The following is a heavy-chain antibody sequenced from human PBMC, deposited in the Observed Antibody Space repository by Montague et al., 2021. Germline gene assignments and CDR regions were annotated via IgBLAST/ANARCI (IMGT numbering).Heavy chain of an antibody. CDR2: LYDSRDT. CDR1: SGSISSFS. CDR3: ARRGGPVGLFLFDY. J-gene: IGHJ4*02. Sequence: SETLSLTCIVSSGSISSFSWAWIRQAPGKALEWIGHLYDSRDTYYNPSLHSRLTFSLDTSRNQFFLTLTSVTAADTAVYYCARRGGPVGLFLFDYWGQGTLVTVSS. V-gene: IGHV4-59*03. D-gene: IGHD1-26*01.